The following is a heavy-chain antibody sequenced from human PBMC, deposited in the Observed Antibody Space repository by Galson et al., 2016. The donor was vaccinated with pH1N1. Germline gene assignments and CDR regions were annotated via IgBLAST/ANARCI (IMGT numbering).Heavy chain of an antibody. J-gene: IGHJ4*02. CDR3: ARDSEYSGHEGFH. D-gene: IGHD5-12*01. CDR2: ILYDGTNE. V-gene: IGHV3-30*04. CDR1: GFTFTSYA. Sequence: SLRLSCAASGFTFTSYAMHWVRQAPGKGLEWVAVILYDGTNEYYADSVKGRVTISRDKTQSTVYLQMNSLRTEDTAVYYCARDSEYSGHEGFHWAQGTLVIVSS.